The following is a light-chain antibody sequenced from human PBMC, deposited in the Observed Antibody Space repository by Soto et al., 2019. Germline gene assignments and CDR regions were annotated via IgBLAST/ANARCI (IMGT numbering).Light chain of an antibody. CDR1: QSVSKW. CDR2: DAS. Sequence: DIQITQSPSTLSASVGARVTMTCRASQSVSKWLAWYQQKPGKAPKLLIYDASTLEDGVPSRFSGSGSGTEFTLSISSLHTDDYATYYCQQYTSYWTLGQGTKVDIK. V-gene: IGKV1-5*01. CDR3: QQYTSYWT. J-gene: IGKJ1*01.